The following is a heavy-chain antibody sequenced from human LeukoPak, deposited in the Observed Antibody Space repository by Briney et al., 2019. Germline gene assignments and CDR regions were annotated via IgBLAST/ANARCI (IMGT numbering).Heavy chain of an antibody. J-gene: IGHJ4*02. CDR3: ARDRDYYDSSGYISQFDY. CDR1: GGSISSSSYY. CDR2: MYYSGST. D-gene: IGHD3-22*01. Sequence: PSETLSLTCIVSGGSISSSSYYWGWIRQPPGKGLEWIGSMYYSGSTYYNPSLKSRVTISVDTSKNQFSLKLSSVTAADTAVYYCARDRDYYDSSGYISQFDYWGQGTLVTVSS. V-gene: IGHV4-39*07.